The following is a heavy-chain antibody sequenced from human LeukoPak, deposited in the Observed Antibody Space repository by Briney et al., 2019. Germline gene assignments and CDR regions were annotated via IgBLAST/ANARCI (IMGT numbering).Heavy chain of an antibody. Sequence: SETLSLTCTVSGGSISSYYWNWIRQPPGKGLEWIGYIYYSGGTKYKPSLKSRVTISVDTSKNQFSLKLSSVTAADTAVYYCARQKVWDYYGDAFDIWGQGTMVTVSS. D-gene: IGHD3-10*01. V-gene: IGHV4-59*08. J-gene: IGHJ3*02. CDR1: GGSISSYY. CDR2: IYYSGGT. CDR3: ARQKVWDYYGDAFDI.